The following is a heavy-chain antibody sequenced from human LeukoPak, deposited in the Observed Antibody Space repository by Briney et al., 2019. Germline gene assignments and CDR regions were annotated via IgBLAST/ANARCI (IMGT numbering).Heavy chain of an antibody. Sequence: PSETLSLTCTVSGGSISSYYWSWIRQPPGKGLEWIGYIYYSGSTNYNPSLKSRVTISVDTSKNQFSLKLSSVTAADTAVYYCARDYSNFWSGYYYGMDVWGQGTTVTVSS. CDR1: GGSISSYY. CDR2: IYYSGST. V-gene: IGHV4-59*12. J-gene: IGHJ6*02. D-gene: IGHD3-3*01. CDR3: ARDYSNFWSGYYYGMDV.